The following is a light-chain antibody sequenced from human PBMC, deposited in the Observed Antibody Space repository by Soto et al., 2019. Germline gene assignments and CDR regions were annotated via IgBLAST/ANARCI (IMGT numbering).Light chain of an antibody. V-gene: IGLV1-44*01. CDR1: DSNIGSNT. CDR3: ATWDDSLNALV. Sequence: QSVLTQPPSASGTPGQRVTISCSGSDSNIGSNTVNWYQQLPGAAPTLLIYSNDQRPSGVPDRVSGSKSGTSASLAISGLQSEDETHYYCATWDDSLNALVFGGGTKLTVL. CDR2: SND. J-gene: IGLJ2*01.